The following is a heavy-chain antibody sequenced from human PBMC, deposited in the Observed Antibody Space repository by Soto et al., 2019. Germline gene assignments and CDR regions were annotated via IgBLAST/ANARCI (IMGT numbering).Heavy chain of an antibody. V-gene: IGHV4-39*01. Sequence: SETLSLTCTVPGGSISSGGYYWSWIRQPPGKGLEWIGSIYYSGSTYYNPPLKSRVTISVDTSKNQFSLRLSSVTAADTAVYYCARHKDCSGGSCNAVGYYYGLDVWGQGTLVTVSS. D-gene: IGHD2-15*01. CDR1: GGSISSGGYY. CDR2: IYYSGST. CDR3: ARHKDCSGGSCNAVGYYYGLDV. J-gene: IGHJ6*02.